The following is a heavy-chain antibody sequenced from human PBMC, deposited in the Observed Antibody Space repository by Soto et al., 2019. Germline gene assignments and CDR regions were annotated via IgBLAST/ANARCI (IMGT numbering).Heavy chain of an antibody. D-gene: IGHD3-16*01. J-gene: IGHJ4*02. CDR3: AVFMHTGSDWPSEY. V-gene: IGHV4-59*01. Sequence: SETLSLTCTVSGDSISSYYWTWIRQPPEKGLEWIGYMSNSGSTNYNPSLKSRVTMSVDTSKSQFSLKLSSVTAADTAVYFCAVFMHTGSDWPSEYWCQGTLLTLAS. CDR2: MSNSGST. CDR1: GDSISSYY.